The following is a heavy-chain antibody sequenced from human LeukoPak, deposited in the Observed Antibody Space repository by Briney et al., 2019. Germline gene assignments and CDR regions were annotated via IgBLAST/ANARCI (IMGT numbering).Heavy chain of an antibody. J-gene: IGHJ1*01. V-gene: IGHV4-59*01. Sequence: SESLSLICTVSGGSINNYYGSWIRQPPGMGLEWIGYIYYNGDTSYYPSLKSRVTMSLDTSKKQFSLKLSSVTAADTAVYFCARYAADGRTLEYWGQGILVTVSS. CDR3: ARYAADGRTLEY. CDR2: IYYNGDT. D-gene: IGHD6-13*01. CDR1: GGSINNYY.